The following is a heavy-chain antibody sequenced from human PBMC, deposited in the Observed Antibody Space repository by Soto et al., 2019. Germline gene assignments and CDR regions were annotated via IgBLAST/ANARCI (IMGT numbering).Heavy chain of an antibody. CDR1: GYTFTSYG. D-gene: IGHD1-26*01. Sequence: GASVKVSCKASGYTFTSYGISWVRQAPGQGLEWMGWISAYNGNTNYAQKLQGRVTMTTDTSTSTAYMELRSLRSDDTAVYYCARSRSYYSDYYYYGMDVWGQGTTVTVS. V-gene: IGHV1-18*01. CDR3: ARSRSYYSDYYYYGMDV. CDR2: ISAYNGNT. J-gene: IGHJ6*02.